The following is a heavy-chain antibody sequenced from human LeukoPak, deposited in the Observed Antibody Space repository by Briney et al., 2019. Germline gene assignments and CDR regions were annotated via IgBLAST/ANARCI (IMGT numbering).Heavy chain of an antibody. CDR3: ASPHNHPAIYHRKDL. Sequence: SETLSLTCAVYGGSFSGYYWSWIRQPPGKGLEWIGEINHSGSTNYNPSLKSRVTISVDTSKNQFSLKLSSVTAADTAVYYCASPHNHPAIYHRKDLWGQGTTVTVSS. J-gene: IGHJ6*02. D-gene: IGHD1-14*01. CDR1: GGSFSGYY. CDR2: INHSGST. V-gene: IGHV4-34*01.